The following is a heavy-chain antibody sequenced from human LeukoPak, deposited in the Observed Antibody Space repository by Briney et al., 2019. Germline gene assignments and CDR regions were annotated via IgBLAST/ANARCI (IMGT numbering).Heavy chain of an antibody. CDR1: GGSISSYY. J-gene: IGHJ4*02. V-gene: IGHV4-59*01. Sequence: SETLSLTCTVSGGSISSYYWSWIRQPPGKGLEWIGYRYYSGSTNYNPSLKSRVTISVDTSKNQFSLKLSSVTAADTAVYYCARFRAAAGFDYWGQGTLVTVSS. CDR3: ARFRAAAGFDY. CDR2: RYYSGST. D-gene: IGHD6-13*01.